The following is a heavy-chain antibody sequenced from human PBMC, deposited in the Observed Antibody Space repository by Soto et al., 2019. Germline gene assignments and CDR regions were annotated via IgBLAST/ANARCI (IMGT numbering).Heavy chain of an antibody. CDR2: TVPVFDTS. J-gene: IGHJ3*01. CDR1: GGTFSGYG. Sequence: QVQLVQSGAVVKKPGSSVEVSCQASGGTFSGYGISWVRQAPGQGLEWMGGTVPVFDTSKYAPRFQGRVTITTDKSTSTAYMELSSVTSDDTAIYFCARGVSNSGAYYTGPSAYDLWGQGTLVIVFS. CDR3: ARGVSNSGAYYTGPSAYDL. D-gene: IGHD3-10*01. V-gene: IGHV1-69*06.